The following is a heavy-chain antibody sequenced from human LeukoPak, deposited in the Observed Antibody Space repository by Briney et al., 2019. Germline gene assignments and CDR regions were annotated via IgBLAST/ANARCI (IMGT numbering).Heavy chain of an antibody. J-gene: IGHJ1*01. Sequence: GGSLRLSCAASGFTFSSYSMNWVRQAPGKGLEWVSSISSSSSYIYYADSVKGRFTISRDNAKNSPYLQMNSLRAEDTAVYYCASEVRGVITFSWGQGTLVTVSS. D-gene: IGHD3-10*01. V-gene: IGHV3-21*01. CDR2: ISSSSSYI. CDR1: GFTFSSYS. CDR3: ASEVRGVITFS.